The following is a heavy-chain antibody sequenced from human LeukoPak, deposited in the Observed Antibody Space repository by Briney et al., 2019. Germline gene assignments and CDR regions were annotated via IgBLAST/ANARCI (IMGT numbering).Heavy chain of an antibody. J-gene: IGHJ3*02. V-gene: IGHV3-48*03. CDR3: ARDPCNSTSCQRRDAFDM. CDR2: ISSSGSTI. Sequence: GGSLRLSCAASGFTFSSYEMNWVRQAPGKGLEWVSYISSSGSTIYYADSVKGRFTISRDNAKNSLYLQMNSLRAEDTAVYYCARDPCNSTSCQRRDAFDMWGQGTMVTVSS. D-gene: IGHD2-2*01. CDR1: GFTFSSYE.